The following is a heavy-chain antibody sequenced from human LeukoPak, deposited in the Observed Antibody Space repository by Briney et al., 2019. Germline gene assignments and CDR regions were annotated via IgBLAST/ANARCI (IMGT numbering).Heavy chain of an antibody. CDR2: INHSGST. Sequence: SETLSLTCAVYGGSFSGYYWSWIRQPPGKGLEWIGEINHSGSTNYNPSLKSRVTISVDTSKNQFSLKLSSVTAADTAVYYCPRRGGYYYYYMDVWGKGTTVTVSS. CDR3: PRRGGYYYYYMDV. D-gene: IGHD3-16*01. J-gene: IGHJ6*03. CDR1: GGSFSGYY. V-gene: IGHV4-34*01.